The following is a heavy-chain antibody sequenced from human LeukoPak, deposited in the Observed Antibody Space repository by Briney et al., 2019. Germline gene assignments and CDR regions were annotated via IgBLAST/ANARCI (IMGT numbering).Heavy chain of an antibody. V-gene: IGHV4-59*08. J-gene: IGHJ5*02. CDR3: ARLGGSYRGIWFDP. CDR1: GGSISSYY. D-gene: IGHD1-26*01. Sequence: PSETLSLTCTVPGGSISSYYWSWIRQPPGKGLEWIGYIYYSGSTNYNPSLKSRVTISVDTSKNQFSLKLSSVTAADTAVYYCARLGGSYRGIWFDPWGQGTLVTVSS. CDR2: IYYSGST.